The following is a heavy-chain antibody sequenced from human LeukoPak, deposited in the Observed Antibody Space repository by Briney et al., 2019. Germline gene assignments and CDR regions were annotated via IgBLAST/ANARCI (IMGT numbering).Heavy chain of an antibody. CDR2: IRYDGSNK. V-gene: IGHV3-30*02. D-gene: IGHD4-23*01. CDR3: ARVRNGGNGFYYYMDV. Sequence: PGGSLRLSCAASGFTFSSYGMHWVRQAPGKGLEWVAFIRYDGSNKYYADSVKGRFTISRDISKNTLYLQMNSLRAEDMAVYYCARVRNGGNGFYYYMDVWGKGTTVTVSS. J-gene: IGHJ6*03. CDR1: GFTFSSYG.